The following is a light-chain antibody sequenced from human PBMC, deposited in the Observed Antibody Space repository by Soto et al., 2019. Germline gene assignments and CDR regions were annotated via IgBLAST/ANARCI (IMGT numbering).Light chain of an antibody. CDR3: SAYTSSSTLV. Sequence: SALTQPASVSGSPGQSITISCTGTSSDVGFYDYVSWYQQHPGKAPKLIIYEVINRPSGVSNRFSGSKSGNTASLTISGLQAEDEADYSCSAYTSSSTLVFGGGTKLTVL. V-gene: IGLV2-14*01. CDR1: SSDVGFYDY. CDR2: EVI. J-gene: IGLJ3*02.